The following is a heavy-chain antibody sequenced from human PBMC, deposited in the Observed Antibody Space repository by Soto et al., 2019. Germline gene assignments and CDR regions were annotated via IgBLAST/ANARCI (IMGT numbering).Heavy chain of an antibody. Sequence: QAQLVESGGGVVQPGTSLRLSCAASGFTSSTHGMHWVRQAPGKGLERLANIWYDGSNKFYAESVKGRFSISKDNSKNTLSLQMSSLRAEDTAVYYCAAATTWNFHFPYWGQGTQVTVSS. J-gene: IGHJ4*02. CDR2: IWYDGSNK. D-gene: IGHD1-7*01. CDR3: AAATTWNFHFPY. CDR1: GFTSSTHG. V-gene: IGHV3-33*03.